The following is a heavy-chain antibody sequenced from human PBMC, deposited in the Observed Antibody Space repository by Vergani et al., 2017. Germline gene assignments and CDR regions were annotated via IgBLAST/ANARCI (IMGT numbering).Heavy chain of an antibody. Sequence: EVQLVESGGGLVQPGGSLRLSCAASGFTFSSYEMNWVRQAPGKGLEWVSGISWNSGSIGYADSVKGRFTISRDNAKNSLYLQMNSLRAEDTALYYCAKDAKGYQLLSWFDPWGQGTLVTVSS. J-gene: IGHJ5*02. D-gene: IGHD2-2*01. CDR2: ISWNSGSI. V-gene: IGHV3-9*01. CDR3: AKDAKGYQLLSWFDP. CDR1: GFTFSSYE.